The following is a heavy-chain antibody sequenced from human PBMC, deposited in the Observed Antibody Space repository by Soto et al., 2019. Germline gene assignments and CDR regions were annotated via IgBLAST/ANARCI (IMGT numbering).Heavy chain of an antibody. CDR1: GGSINSDDHY. CDR2: IYYSGTT. Sequence: QVQVQESGPGLVKPSQTLSLTCSVSGGSINSDDHYWTWIRQPPGKGLEWIGSIYYSGTTNYNPSLMSRITVSIDTSNNQFSLNLTSVTAADTALYNCARQRRGGYWFAPWGQGTPVTVSS. CDR3: ARQRRGGYWFAP. V-gene: IGHV4-30-4*01. J-gene: IGHJ5*02.